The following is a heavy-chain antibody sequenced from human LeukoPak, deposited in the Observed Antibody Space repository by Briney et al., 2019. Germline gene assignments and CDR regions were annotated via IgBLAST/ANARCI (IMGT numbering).Heavy chain of an antibody. Sequence: ASVTVSCKASGYTFSGYYMHWVRQAPGQGLEWMGWNSNSGGTKYAQKFQGRVTMTRDTSISTAYMGLTSLKSDDTAVYYCARDLAGDGLSYFDYWGQGTLVTVSS. V-gene: IGHV1-2*02. CDR1: GYTFSGYY. CDR3: ARDLAGDGLSYFDY. CDR2: NSNSGGT. D-gene: IGHD6-19*01. J-gene: IGHJ4*02.